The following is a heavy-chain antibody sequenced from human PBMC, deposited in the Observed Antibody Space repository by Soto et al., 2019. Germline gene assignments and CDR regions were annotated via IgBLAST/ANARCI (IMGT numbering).Heavy chain of an antibody. J-gene: IGHJ4*02. D-gene: IGHD3-22*01. CDR3: ARADYYDSSGFYYDY. V-gene: IGHV1-46*01. Sequence: QVQLVQSGAEVKKPGASVKVSCKASGYIFTNHYIHWVRQAPGQGLEWMGIINPSGGSTNYLQKFQGRGTMTRETSTSTGYMELSSLRSEDTAVYFCARADYYDSSGFYYDYWGQGTLVTVSS. CDR1: GYIFTNHY. CDR2: INPSGGST.